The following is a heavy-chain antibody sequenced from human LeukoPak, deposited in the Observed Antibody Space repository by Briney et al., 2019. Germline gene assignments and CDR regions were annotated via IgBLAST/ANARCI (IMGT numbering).Heavy chain of an antibody. CDR3: ARDRWEGDTTGYYYMDV. D-gene: IGHD1-1*01. CDR1: GGTFSSYA. Sequence: SVKVSCKASGGTFSSYAISWVRQAPGQGLEWMGGIIPIFGTANYAQKFQGRVTITTDESTSTAYMELSSLRSEDTAVYYCARDRWEGDTTGYYYMDVWGKGTTVTVSS. CDR2: IIPIFGTA. J-gene: IGHJ6*03. V-gene: IGHV1-69*05.